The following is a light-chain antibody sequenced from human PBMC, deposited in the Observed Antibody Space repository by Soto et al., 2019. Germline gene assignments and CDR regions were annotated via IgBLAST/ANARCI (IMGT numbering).Light chain of an antibody. CDR3: QQCYSTPIT. V-gene: IGKV1-5*01. J-gene: IGKJ5*01. CDR2: GVS. CDR1: QTINSW. Sequence: DLQMTKSPSTMSASVGDRVTINCLASQTINSWLARYPQKPGKAPKLLMYGVSSLESGVPSRFSGSGSGTDFTLTISSVQPEDFATYYCQQCYSTPITFGQGTRLEIK.